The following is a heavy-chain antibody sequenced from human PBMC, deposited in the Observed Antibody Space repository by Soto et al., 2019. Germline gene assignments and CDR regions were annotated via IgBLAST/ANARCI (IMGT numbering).Heavy chain of an antibody. CDR3: ARSRGSNGWFDL. J-gene: IGHJ5*02. CDR2: MNPDSGNT. Sequence: QVQLVQSGAEVKKPGASVKVSCKASGYTFINYDINWVRQATGQGLEWVGWMNPDSGNTGYAQNFQGRVTMTGNTTISSVYMELSSLTSEDTAVYSCARSRGSNGWFDLWGQGTLVTVSS. V-gene: IGHV1-8*01. D-gene: IGHD3-22*01. CDR1: GYTFINYD.